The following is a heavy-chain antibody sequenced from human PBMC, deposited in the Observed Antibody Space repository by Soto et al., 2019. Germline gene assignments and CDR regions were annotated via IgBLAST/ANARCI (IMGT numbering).Heavy chain of an antibody. Sequence: SETLSLTCAVYGGSVSGSFWSWIRQPPGKGLEWIGEINHSGTTSYSPSLESRVTTSIDTSKNQFSLRMSSVTAADTAIYYCARRYCSDSSCSYFDYWGRGTLVTVS. V-gene: IGHV4-34*01. CDR2: INHSGTT. J-gene: IGHJ4*02. D-gene: IGHD2-15*01. CDR1: GGSVSGSF. CDR3: ARRYCSDSSCSYFDY.